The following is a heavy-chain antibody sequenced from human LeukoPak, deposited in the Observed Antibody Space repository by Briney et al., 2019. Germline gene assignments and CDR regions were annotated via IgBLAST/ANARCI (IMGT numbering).Heavy chain of an antibody. J-gene: IGHJ4*02. D-gene: IGHD3-16*01. V-gene: IGHV1-24*01. CDR2: FDPEDGET. CDR1: GYTLTELS. CDR3: ATVPLGLGAEDYYFDY. Sequence: ASVKVSCKVSGYTLTELSMHWVRQAPGKGLEWMGGFDPEDGETIYAQKFQGRVTMTEDTSTDTAYMELSSLRSEDTAVYYCATVPLGLGAEDYYFDYWGQGTLVTVSS.